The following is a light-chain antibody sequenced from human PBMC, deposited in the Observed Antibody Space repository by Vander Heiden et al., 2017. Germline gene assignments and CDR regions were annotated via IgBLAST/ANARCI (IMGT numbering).Light chain of an antibody. V-gene: IGLV1-47*01. CDR1: SSNIGSNY. J-gene: IGLJ2*01. CDR3: AAWDDSLSGVV. CDR2: RNN. Sequence: QSVLTQPPSASGTPWQRVTISCSGSSSNIGSNYVYWYQQLPGTAPKLLIYRNNQRPLGVPDRFSGSKSGTSASLAISGLRSEDEADYYCAAWDDSLSGVVFGGGTKLTVL.